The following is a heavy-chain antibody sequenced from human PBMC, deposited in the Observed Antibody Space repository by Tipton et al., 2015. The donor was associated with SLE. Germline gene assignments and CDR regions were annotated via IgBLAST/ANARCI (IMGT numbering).Heavy chain of an antibody. CDR2: IYYSGST. CDR1: GGPISSYY. CDR3: ARGGFADFWSGQNWFDP. V-gene: IGHV4-59*01. J-gene: IGHJ5*02. D-gene: IGHD3-3*01. Sequence: TLSLTCTVSGGPISSYYWCWLRQPPGKGLEWIGYIYYSGSTNYNPSLKSRVTISVDTSKNQFSLKLSSVTAADTAVYYFARGGFADFWSGQNWFDPWGQGTLVTVSS.